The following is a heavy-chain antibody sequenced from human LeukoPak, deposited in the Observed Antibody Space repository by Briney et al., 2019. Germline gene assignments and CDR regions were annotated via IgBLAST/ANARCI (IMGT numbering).Heavy chain of an antibody. V-gene: IGHV3-7*01. D-gene: IGHD1-14*01. CDR1: GFSFSSYA. CDR2: IKPDGSEK. Sequence: GGSLRLSCAVSGFSFSSYAMSWVRQAPGKGLEWVANIKPDGSEKYYVDSVKGRFTISRDNAKNSLYLQMNSLRAEDTAVFYCTRKNQPDYWGQGTLVTVSS. J-gene: IGHJ4*02. CDR3: TRKNQPDY.